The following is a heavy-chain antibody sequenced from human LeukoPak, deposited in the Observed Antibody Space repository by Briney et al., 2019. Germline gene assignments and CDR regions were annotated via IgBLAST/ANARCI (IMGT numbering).Heavy chain of an antibody. CDR2: ISSSGSII. V-gene: IGHV3-48*03. D-gene: IGHD3-22*01. CDR1: GFTFRSCE. J-gene: IGHJ2*01. Sequence: GGSLRLSCAASGFTFRSCELSWVRQAPAKGLEWVSYISSSGSIIYYADSVKGRFAISRDNSKNTLYLQMNSLRAEDTALYYCARDRRYYDSSGYYFHWYFDLWGRGTLVTVSS. CDR3: ARDRRYYDSSGYYFHWYFDL.